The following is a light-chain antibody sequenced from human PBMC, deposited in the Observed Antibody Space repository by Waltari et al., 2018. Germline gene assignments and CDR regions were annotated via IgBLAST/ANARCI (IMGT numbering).Light chain of an antibody. Sequence: EIVLTQPTATLSLSPGERAPLSCRASQSVSSYLAWYHQKPGQAPRLLIDDASNRATGIPARFSGSGSGTYFTLTISSLEPEDFAVYYCQQRSNWLTFGGGTKVEIK. CDR2: DAS. CDR3: QQRSNWLT. V-gene: IGKV3-11*01. J-gene: IGKJ4*01. CDR1: QSVSSY.